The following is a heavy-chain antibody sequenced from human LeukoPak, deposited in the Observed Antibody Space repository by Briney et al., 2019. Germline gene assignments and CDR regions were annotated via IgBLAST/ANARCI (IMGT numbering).Heavy chain of an antibody. V-gene: IGHV4-61*05. J-gene: IGHJ6*03. CDR2: IYYSGST. CDR3: ARSEHSSGWYGYYYMDV. D-gene: IGHD6-19*01. Sequence: SETLSLTCTVSGGSISSSSYYWGWIRQPPGKGLEWIGYIYYSGSTNYNPSLKSRVTISVDTSKNQFSLKLSSVTAADTAVYYCARSEHSSGWYGYYYMDVWGKGTTVTVSS. CDR1: GGSISSSSYY.